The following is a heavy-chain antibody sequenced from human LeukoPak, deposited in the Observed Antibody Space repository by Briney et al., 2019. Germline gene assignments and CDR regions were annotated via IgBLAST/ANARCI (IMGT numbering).Heavy chain of an antibody. CDR1: GFTFSSYS. D-gene: IGHD3-22*01. Sequence: GGSLRLSCAASGFTFSSYSMNWVRQAPGKGLEWVSYISSSSSTIYYADSVKGRFTISRDNAKNSLYLQMNSLRAEDTAVYYCAREREADYYDSSGYPYYYYYMDVWGKGTTVTVSS. J-gene: IGHJ6*03. CDR3: AREREADYYDSSGYPYYYYYMDV. CDR2: ISSSSSTI. V-gene: IGHV3-48*01.